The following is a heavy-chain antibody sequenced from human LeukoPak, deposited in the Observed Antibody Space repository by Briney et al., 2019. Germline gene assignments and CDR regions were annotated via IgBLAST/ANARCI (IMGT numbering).Heavy chain of an antibody. J-gene: IGHJ4*03. CDR1: GGSVSSGSYY. D-gene: IGHD6-13*01. CDR2: IYYSGST. Sequence: SETLSLTCTVSGGSVSSGSYYWSWIRQPPGKGLEWIGYIYYSGSTYYNPSLKSRVTISVDTSKNQFSLKLSSVTAADTAVYYCARVQQGYFDYWGQGTTVTVSS. V-gene: IGHV4-61*01. CDR3: ARVQQGYFDY.